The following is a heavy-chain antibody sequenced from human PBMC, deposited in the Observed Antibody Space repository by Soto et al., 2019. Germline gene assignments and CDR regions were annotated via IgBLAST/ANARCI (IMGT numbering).Heavy chain of an antibody. CDR3: ARFPEAYCSTTICYGFDY. D-gene: IGHD2-2*01. J-gene: IGHJ4*02. Sequence: EVQLVESGGGLVQPGGSLRLSCAASGFTFSTYWMYWVRQAPGEGLVWVSRINRDGISTSYADSVKGRFTISRDNAKNTLYLKMNGLRAEDTAVYFCARFPEAYCSTTICYGFDYWGQGTLVTVSS. CDR1: GFTFSTYW. CDR2: INRDGIST. V-gene: IGHV3-74*01.